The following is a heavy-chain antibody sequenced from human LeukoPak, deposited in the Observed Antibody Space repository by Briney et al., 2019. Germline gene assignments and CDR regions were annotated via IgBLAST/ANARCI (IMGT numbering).Heavy chain of an antibody. Sequence: SVKVSCKASGGTFSSYAISWVRQAPGQGLEWMGGIIPIFGTANYAQKFQGRVTITTDESTSTAYMELSSLRSEDTAVCYCARAGKTIFGVVTQYYFDYWGQGTLVTVSS. CDR3: ARAGKTIFGVVTQYYFDY. J-gene: IGHJ4*02. V-gene: IGHV1-69*05. CDR1: GGTFSSYA. D-gene: IGHD3-3*01. CDR2: IIPIFGTA.